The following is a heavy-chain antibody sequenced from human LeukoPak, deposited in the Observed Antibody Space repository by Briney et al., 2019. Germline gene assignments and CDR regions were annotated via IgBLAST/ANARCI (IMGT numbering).Heavy chain of an antibody. CDR2: ISGSGAST. CDR1: GFTFSSYS. J-gene: IGHJ4*02. V-gene: IGHV3-23*01. Sequence: GGSLRLSCAASGFTFSSYSMNWVRQAPGKGLEWVSAISGSGASTYYADSVKGRFTISRDNSKSTLYVQMNSLRDEDTAVYYCARVPEQWLALDYWGQGTLVTVSS. CDR3: ARVPEQWLALDY. D-gene: IGHD6-19*01.